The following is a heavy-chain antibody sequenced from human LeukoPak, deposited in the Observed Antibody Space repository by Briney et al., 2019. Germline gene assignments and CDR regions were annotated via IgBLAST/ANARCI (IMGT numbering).Heavy chain of an antibody. CDR2: INHSGST. CDR1: GGSFSGYY. V-gene: IGHV4-34*01. J-gene: IGHJ4*02. Sequence: SETLSLTCAVYGGSFSGYYWTWIRRPPGKGLEWIGEINHSGSTNYNPSLKSRVTVSMDTSKNQFSLKLSSVTAADTAVYYCAITSGYWGQETLVTVSS. CDR3: AITSGY.